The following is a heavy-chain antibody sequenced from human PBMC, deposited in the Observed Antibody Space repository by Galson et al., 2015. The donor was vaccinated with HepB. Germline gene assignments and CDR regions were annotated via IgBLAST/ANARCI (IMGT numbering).Heavy chain of an antibody. Sequence: SLRLSCAASGFTFRNYAMHWVRQAPGKRLEWVALISYDHTYKFYADSVKGRFTISRDNSENTLYLQMNSLRPEDTAVYYCARDRDLDNTGFYRAEYFQEWGQGTVVTVSS. D-gene: IGHD5-12*01. CDR1: GFTFRNYA. CDR2: ISYDHTYK. CDR3: ARDRDLDNTGFYRAEYFQE. V-gene: IGHV3-30*04. J-gene: IGHJ1*01.